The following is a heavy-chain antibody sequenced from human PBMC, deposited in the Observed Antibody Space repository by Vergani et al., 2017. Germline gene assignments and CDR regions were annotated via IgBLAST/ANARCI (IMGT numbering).Heavy chain of an antibody. V-gene: IGHV3-21*04. CDR1: GFTFSSYS. CDR2: ISSDSIYI. D-gene: IGHD6-19*01. CDR3: AKDLIAVADNYFDY. J-gene: IGHJ4*02. Sequence: EVQLVESGGGLVKPGGSLRLSCAASGFTFSSYSMNWVRQAPGKGLEWVSSISSDSIYIYYGDSVKGRFTISRDNAKNSLYLQMNSLRAEDTAVYYCAKDLIAVADNYFDYWGQGTLVTVSS.